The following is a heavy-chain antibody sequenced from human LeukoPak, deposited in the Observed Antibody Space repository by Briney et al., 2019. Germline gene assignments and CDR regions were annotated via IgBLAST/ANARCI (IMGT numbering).Heavy chain of an antibody. Sequence: GGSLRLSCAASGFTFSSYAMSWVRQAPGMGLAWVSAISGSGGSTYYAESVKDRSTISRDTSKNTLYLQMNSLRAEDTAVYYCARGRYYDNSVYYYFDYWGQGTLVTVSS. CDR1: GFTFSSYA. CDR3: ARGRYYDNSVYYYFDY. CDR2: ISGSGGST. V-gene: IGHV3-23*01. D-gene: IGHD3-22*01. J-gene: IGHJ4*02.